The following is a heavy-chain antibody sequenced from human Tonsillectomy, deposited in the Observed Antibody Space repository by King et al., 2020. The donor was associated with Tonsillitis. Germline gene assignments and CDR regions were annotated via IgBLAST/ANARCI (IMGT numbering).Heavy chain of an antibody. Sequence: QLVQSGAEVKKPGASVKVSCKASGYTFTSYYMHWVRRAPGQGLEWMGIINPSGGSTSYAQKFQGRVTMTRDTSTSTVYMELSSLRSEDTAVYYCARDRNTMVRGVIITLPFDYWGQGTLVTVSS. V-gene: IGHV1-46*01. J-gene: IGHJ4*02. CDR3: ARDRNTMVRGVIITLPFDY. CDR2: INPSGGST. D-gene: IGHD3-10*01. CDR1: GYTFTSYY.